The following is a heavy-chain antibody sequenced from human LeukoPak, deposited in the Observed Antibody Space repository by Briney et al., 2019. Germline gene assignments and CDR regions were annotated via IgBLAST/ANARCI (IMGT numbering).Heavy chain of an antibody. Sequence: GYTFTSYDXXWVRQAPGQGLEWMGWMNPNSGNTVYAQKFQGRVTITRNTSISTAYMELSSLRSEDTAVYYCARAAIGFDPWGQGTLVTVSS. CDR3: ARAAIGFDP. J-gene: IGHJ5*02. D-gene: IGHD2-21*01. CDR2: MNPNSGNT. CDR1: GYTFTSYD. V-gene: IGHV1-8*03.